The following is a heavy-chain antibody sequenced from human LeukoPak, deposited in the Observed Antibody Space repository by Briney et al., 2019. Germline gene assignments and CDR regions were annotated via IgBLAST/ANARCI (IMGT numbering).Heavy chain of an antibody. CDR3: ARDVHYYYGMDV. J-gene: IGHJ6*02. D-gene: IGHD6-6*01. V-gene: IGHV1-46*01. CDR1: GYTFTSYY. CDR2: INPSGGST. Sequence: VSVEVSCKASGYTFTSYYMHWVRQAPGQGLEWMGIINPSGGSTSYAQKFQGRVTMTRDTSTSTVYMELSSLRSEDTAVYYCARDVHYYYGMDVWGQGTTVTVSS.